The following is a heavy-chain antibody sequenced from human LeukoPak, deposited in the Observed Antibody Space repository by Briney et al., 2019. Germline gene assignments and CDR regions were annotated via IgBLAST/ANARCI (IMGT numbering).Heavy chain of an antibody. J-gene: IGHJ4*02. V-gene: IGHV4-31*03. CDR2: IYYSGST. D-gene: IGHD6-19*01. CDR1: GGSISSGGYY. CDR3: ARARYSNGWYLDY. Sequence: SQTLSLTCTVSGGSISSGGYYWSWIRQHPGKGLEWIGYIYYSGSTYYNPSLKSRVTISVDTSKNQFSLKLSSVTAADTAVYYCARARYSNGWYLDYWGQGTLVTVSS.